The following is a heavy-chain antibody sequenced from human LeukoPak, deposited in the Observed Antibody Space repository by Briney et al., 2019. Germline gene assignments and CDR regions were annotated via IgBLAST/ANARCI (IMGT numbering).Heavy chain of an antibody. Sequence: PGGSLRLSCAASGFTFSTYSMNWVRQAPGKGLEWVSSISSDSNYRFYADSLKGRFTISRDNAKNSLYLQMLSLRAEDTAVYYCARVAFGLYVMGVWGQGTTVAVSS. CDR3: ARVAFGLYVMGV. CDR1: GFTFSTYS. J-gene: IGHJ6*02. V-gene: IGHV3-21*01. CDR2: ISSDSNYR. D-gene: IGHD3-16*01.